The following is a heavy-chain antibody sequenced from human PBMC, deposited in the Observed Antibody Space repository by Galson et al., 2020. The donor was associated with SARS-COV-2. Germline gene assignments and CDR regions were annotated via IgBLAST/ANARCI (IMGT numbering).Heavy chain of an antibody. CDR2: VYPSGTT. J-gene: IGHJ2*01. CDR1: GYSVSTTNY. CDR3: ARQGVNMIVLVTVPGWYFDL. V-gene: IGHV4-38-2*02. Sequence: SETLSLTCTVSGYSVSTTNYWGWVRQPPGRGLEWIGSVYPSGTTYYNPSLTSRVTISVDTSKNQFSLRLDSVTAADTALYYCARQGVNMIVLVTVPGWYFDLRGRGTLVTVSS. D-gene: IGHD3-22*01.